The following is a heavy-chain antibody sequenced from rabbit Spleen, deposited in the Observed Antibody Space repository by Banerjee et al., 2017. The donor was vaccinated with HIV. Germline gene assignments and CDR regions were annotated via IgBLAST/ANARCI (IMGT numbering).Heavy chain of an antibody. J-gene: IGHJ6*01. CDR2: IYTAGGST. D-gene: IGHD6-1*01. CDR3: ARPYNYFYAIDGYDSDGMDL. Sequence: QTLEESGGDLVKPGASLTLTCTASGFDFTSDYMTWVRQAPGKGLEWIGLIYTAGGSTDYASWVNGRFTISSDNAQNTVHLQMNSLTAADTATYFCARPYNYFYAIDGYDSDGMDLWGPGTLVTVS. V-gene: IGHV1S7*01. CDR1: GFDFTSDY.